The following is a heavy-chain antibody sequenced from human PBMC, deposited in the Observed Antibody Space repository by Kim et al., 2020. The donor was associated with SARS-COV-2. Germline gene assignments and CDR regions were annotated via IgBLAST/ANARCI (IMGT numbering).Heavy chain of an antibody. D-gene: IGHD3-16*01. Sequence: SVKVSCKASGGTFSSYAISWVRQAPGQGLEWMGGIIPIFGTANYAQKFQGRVTITADESTSTSYMELSSLRSEDTAVYYCARDPSRGRPGHFDYWGQGTLVTVSS. J-gene: IGHJ4*02. CDR1: GGTFSSYA. CDR3: ARDPSRGRPGHFDY. CDR2: IIPIFGTA. V-gene: IGHV1-69*13.